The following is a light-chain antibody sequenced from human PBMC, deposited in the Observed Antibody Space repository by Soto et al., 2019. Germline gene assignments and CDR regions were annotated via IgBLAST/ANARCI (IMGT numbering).Light chain of an antibody. Sequence: QSVLTQPPSVSAAPGQKVTISCSGSSSNIGHNYVSWYQHLPGTAPKLLIYDNNKRPSGIPDRFSGSQSGTSATLGITGLQTGDEADYYCGTWDSSLSAVFGGGTKLTVL. CDR3: GTWDSSLSAV. CDR1: SSNIGHNY. J-gene: IGLJ2*01. V-gene: IGLV1-51*01. CDR2: DNN.